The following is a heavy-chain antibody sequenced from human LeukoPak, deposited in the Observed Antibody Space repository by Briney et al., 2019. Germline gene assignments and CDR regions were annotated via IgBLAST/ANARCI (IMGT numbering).Heavy chain of an antibody. Sequence: GDSDTRYSPSFQGQVTISADKSISTAYLQWSSLKASDTAMYYCARRGAALFGGVIVDAFDIWGQGTMVTVSS. D-gene: IGHD3-16*02. CDR3: ARRGAALFGGVIVDAFDI. V-gene: IGHV5-51*01. CDR2: GDSDT. J-gene: IGHJ3*02.